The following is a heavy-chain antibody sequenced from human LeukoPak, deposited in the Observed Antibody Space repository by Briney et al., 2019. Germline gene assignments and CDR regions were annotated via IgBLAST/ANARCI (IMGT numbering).Heavy chain of an antibody. V-gene: IGHV3-7*03. CDR2: INHNGNVN. Sequence: GGSLRPSCAASGFTFSSYWMNWARQAPGKGLEWVASINHNGNVNYYVDSVKGRFTISRDNAKNSLYLQMSNLRAEDMAVYFCARGGGLDVWGQGATVTVSS. D-gene: IGHD3-16*01. CDR1: GFTFSSYW. J-gene: IGHJ6*02. CDR3: ARGGGLDV.